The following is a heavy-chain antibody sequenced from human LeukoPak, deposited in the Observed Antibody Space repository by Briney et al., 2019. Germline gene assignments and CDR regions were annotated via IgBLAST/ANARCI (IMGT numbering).Heavy chain of an antibody. V-gene: IGHV4-34*01. Sequence: PSVTLSLTCTVSGGSISGYYWSWIRQPPGKGLEWIGEINHSGSTNYNPSLKSRVTISVDTSKNQFSLKLSSVTAADTAVYYCARDPPGVESGDAFDIWGQGTMVTVSS. CDR3: ARDPPGVESGDAFDI. CDR1: GGSISGYY. J-gene: IGHJ3*02. CDR2: INHSGST.